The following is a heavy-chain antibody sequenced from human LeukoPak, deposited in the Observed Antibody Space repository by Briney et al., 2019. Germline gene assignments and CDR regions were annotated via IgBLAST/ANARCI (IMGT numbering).Heavy chain of an antibody. J-gene: IGHJ4*02. V-gene: IGHV3-20*04. CDR2: INWNGGST. Sequence: QPGGSLRLSCAASGFTFDDYGMSWVRQVPGKGLEWVSGINWNGGSTGYADSVKGRFTISRDNAKNSLYLQMNSLRAEDTALYYCARDHYGSGSYYLDYWGQGTLVTVSS. D-gene: IGHD3-10*01. CDR1: GFTFDDYG. CDR3: ARDHYGSGSYYLDY.